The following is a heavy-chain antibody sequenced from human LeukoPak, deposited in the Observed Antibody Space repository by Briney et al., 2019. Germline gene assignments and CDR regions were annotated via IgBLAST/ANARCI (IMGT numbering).Heavy chain of an antibody. CDR1: GFTFSSYA. CDR3: AKDAWGYSYGHSDY. V-gene: IGHV3-23*01. D-gene: IGHD5-18*01. Sequence: GGSLRLSCAASGFTFSSYAMTWVRQAPGKGLEWVATISASGGSTYYADSVKCRFTISRDNSKNTLYLQMNSLRAEDTAVYYCAKDAWGYSYGHSDYWGQGTLVTVSS. CDR2: ISASGGST. J-gene: IGHJ4*02.